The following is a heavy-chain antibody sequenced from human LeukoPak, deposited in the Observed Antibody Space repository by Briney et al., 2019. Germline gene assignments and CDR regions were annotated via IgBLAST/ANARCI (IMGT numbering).Heavy chain of an antibody. CDR3: ARDYKYAFDN. CDR2: IGIDSGNT. Sequence: GGSLRLSCAASGFTFSDYSMNWVRQAPGTGLEWVSYIGIDSGNTNYADSAKGRFTISGDKAKNSLYLQMNSLRVEDTAVYYCARDYKYAFDNWGQGTQVTVSS. V-gene: IGHV3-48*01. D-gene: IGHD5-24*01. CDR1: GFTFSDYS. J-gene: IGHJ4*02.